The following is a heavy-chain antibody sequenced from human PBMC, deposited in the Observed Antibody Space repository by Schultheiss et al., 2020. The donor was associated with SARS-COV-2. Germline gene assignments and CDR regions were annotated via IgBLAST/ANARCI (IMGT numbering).Heavy chain of an antibody. Sequence: GGSLRLSCAASGSTVSSNYMSWVRQAPGKGLEWVSVIYSGGSTYYADSVKGRFTISRDNSKNTLYLQMNSLRAEDTAVYYCASMITFGGVIVFDYWGQGTLVTVSS. CDR3: ASMITFGGVIVFDY. CDR1: GSTVSSNY. D-gene: IGHD3-16*02. CDR2: IYSGGST. V-gene: IGHV3-53*01. J-gene: IGHJ4*02.